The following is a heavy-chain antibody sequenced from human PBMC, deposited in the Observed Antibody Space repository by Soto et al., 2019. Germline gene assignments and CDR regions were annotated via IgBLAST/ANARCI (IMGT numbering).Heavy chain of an antibody. V-gene: IGHV3-7*04. CDR2: IKQDGSEK. J-gene: IGHJ5*02. Sequence: EVQLVESGGGLVQPGGSLRLSCVASGFIFSNYWMHWVRQTPDKGLEWVANIKQDGSEKYYVDSVNGRFTISRDNAKNSPFLQMNNRRAEDTAVYYCARGGTIREWLTDHWGQGTLVTVSS. CDR1: GFIFSNYW. D-gene: IGHD5-12*01. CDR3: ARGGTIREWLTDH.